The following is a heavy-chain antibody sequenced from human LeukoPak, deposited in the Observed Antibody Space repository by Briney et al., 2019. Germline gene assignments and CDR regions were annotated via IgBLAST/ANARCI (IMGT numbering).Heavy chain of an antibody. CDR3: ARGSDFVWGSYRPCFDY. J-gene: IGHJ4*02. Sequence: PGGSLRLSCAASGFTFSRYTMHWVRQAPGKGLEWVSSISGSTSYIYYADSVRGRFTISRDNAKNSLYLQMNSLRAEDTAVYYCARGSDFVWGSYRPCFDYWGQGTLVTVSS. V-gene: IGHV3-21*01. D-gene: IGHD3-16*02. CDR2: ISGSTSYI. CDR1: GFTFSRYT.